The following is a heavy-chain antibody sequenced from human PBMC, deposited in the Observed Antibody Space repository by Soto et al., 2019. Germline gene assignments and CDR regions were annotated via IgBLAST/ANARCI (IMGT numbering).Heavy chain of an antibody. Sequence: ASVKVSCKVSGYTLTELSMHWVRQAPGKGLEWMGGFDPEDGETIYAQKFQGRVTMTEDTSTDTAYMELSSLRSEDTAVYYCATGLAATMSFDYWGQGXLVTVYS. J-gene: IGHJ4*02. V-gene: IGHV1-24*01. CDR2: FDPEDGET. CDR3: ATGLAATMSFDY. CDR1: GYTLTELS. D-gene: IGHD5-12*01.